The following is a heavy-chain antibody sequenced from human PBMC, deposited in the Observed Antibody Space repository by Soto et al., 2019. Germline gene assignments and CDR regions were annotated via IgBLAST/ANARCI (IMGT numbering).Heavy chain of an antibody. CDR3: ARSYRASYYYDSSGYYPDY. Sequence: ASVKVSCKSSGYTFTSYAMHWVRQAPGQRLEWMGWINAGNGNTNYAQKLQGRVTMTTDTSTSTAYMELRSLRSDDTAVYYCARSYRASYYYDSSGYYPDYWGQGTLVTVSS. V-gene: IGHV1-3*01. CDR1: GYTFTSYA. J-gene: IGHJ4*02. CDR2: INAGNGNT. D-gene: IGHD3-22*01.